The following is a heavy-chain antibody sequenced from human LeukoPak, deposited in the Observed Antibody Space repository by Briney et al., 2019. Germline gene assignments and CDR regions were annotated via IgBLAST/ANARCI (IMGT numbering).Heavy chain of an antibody. J-gene: IGHJ4*02. CDR2: ISSSSSII. Sequence: GGSLRLSCAASEFTLSTYSMNWVRQAPGKGLEWVSYISSSSSIIYYADSVKGRFTISRDKNSLYLRMNSLRHEDTAVYYCAPEIYGAPFDFRGQGTLVTVAT. V-gene: IGHV3-48*02. CDR3: APEIYGAPFDF. D-gene: IGHD4-17*01. CDR1: EFTLSTYS.